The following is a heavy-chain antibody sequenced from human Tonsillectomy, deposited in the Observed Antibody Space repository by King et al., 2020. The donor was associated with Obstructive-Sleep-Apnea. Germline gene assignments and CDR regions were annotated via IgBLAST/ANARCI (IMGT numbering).Heavy chain of an antibody. V-gene: IGHV1-18*04. Sequence: QVQLVESGVEVKKPGASVKVSCKASGYTFTSYSISWVRQAPGQGLEWMGWISPYDGDTNHPQKFKGRVTMTTDTSTSTAYMELRSLRSDDTAVYYCAREAAMAVYFDYWGQGTLITVSS. D-gene: IGHD5-18*01. J-gene: IGHJ4*02. CDR2: ISPYDGDT. CDR3: AREAAMAVYFDY. CDR1: GYTFTSYS.